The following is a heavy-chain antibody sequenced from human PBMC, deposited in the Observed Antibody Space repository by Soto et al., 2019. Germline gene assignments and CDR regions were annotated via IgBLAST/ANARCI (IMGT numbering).Heavy chain of an antibody. V-gene: IGHV3-23*01. Sequence: EVRLLESGGGLAQPGGSRRLSCATSGFTFSRHAMTWVRQAPGKGLERVSTISGSGRTYYADSVKGRFTISRDNSKNTLYLQMNTLRAVDTALYYCAQETSSEWGYLEIWGQGTTVTVSS. D-gene: IGHD6-19*01. CDR3: AQETSSEWGYLEI. J-gene: IGHJ6*02. CDR1: GFTFSRHA. CDR2: ISGSGRT.